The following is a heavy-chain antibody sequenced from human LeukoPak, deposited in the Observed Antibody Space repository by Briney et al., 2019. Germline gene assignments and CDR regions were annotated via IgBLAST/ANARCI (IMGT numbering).Heavy chain of an antibody. V-gene: IGHV3-23*01. D-gene: IGHD2-2*01. CDR2: ISGSGGST. CDR1: GFTFNSYA. Sequence: GGSLRLSCAASGFTFNSYAMSWVRQAPGKGLEWVSAISGSGGSTYYADSVKGRFTISRDNSKNTLYLQMNSLRAEDTAVYYCWAYCSSTSCRGVFDYWGQGTLVTVSS. J-gene: IGHJ4*02. CDR3: WAYCSSTSCRGVFDY.